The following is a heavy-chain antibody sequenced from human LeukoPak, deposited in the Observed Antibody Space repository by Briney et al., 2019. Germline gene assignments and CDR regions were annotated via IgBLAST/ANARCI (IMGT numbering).Heavy chain of an antibody. CDR2: MNPNSGNT. CDR1: GYTFTIYD. J-gene: IGHJ3*02. CDR3: ARVTMVRGVIPFDI. V-gene: IGHV1-8*03. Sequence: ASVKVSCKASGYTFTIYDINWVRQATGQGLEWMGWMNPNSGNTGYAQKFQGRVTITRNTSISTAYMELSSLRSEDTAVYYCARVTMVRGVIPFDIWGQGTMVTVSS. D-gene: IGHD3-10*01.